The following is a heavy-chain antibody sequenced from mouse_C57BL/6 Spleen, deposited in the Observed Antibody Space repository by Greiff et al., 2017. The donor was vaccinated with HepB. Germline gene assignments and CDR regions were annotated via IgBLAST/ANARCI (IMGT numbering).Heavy chain of an antibody. V-gene: IGHV1-26*01. D-gene: IGHD1-1*01. J-gene: IGHJ1*03. CDR1: GYTFTDYY. CDR3: ARAPYGSSSYWYFDV. CDR2: INPNNGGT. Sequence: VQLQQSGPELVKPGASVKISCKASGYTFTDYYMNWVKQSHGKSLEWIGDINPNNGGTSYNQKFKGKATLTVDKSYSTAYMELRSLTSEDSAVYYCARAPYGSSSYWYFDVWGTGTTVTVSS.